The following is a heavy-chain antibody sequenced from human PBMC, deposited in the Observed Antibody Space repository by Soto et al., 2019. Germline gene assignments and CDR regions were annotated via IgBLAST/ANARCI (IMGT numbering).Heavy chain of an antibody. CDR2: IYYSGST. CDR1: GGSIISYY. Sequence: SETLSLTCTVSGGSIISYYWSWIRQPPGKGLEWIGYIYYSGSTNYNPSLKSRVTISVDTSKNQFSLKLSSVTAADTAVYYCARLRGDFWSGYYAFDIWGQGTMVNVS. CDR3: ARLRGDFWSGYYAFDI. D-gene: IGHD3-3*01. V-gene: IGHV4-59*01. J-gene: IGHJ3*02.